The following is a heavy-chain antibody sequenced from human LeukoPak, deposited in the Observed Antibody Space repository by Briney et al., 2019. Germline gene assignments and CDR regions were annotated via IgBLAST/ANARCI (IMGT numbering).Heavy chain of an antibody. D-gene: IGHD2-15*01. Sequence: GGSLRLSCAASGFTFSNYAMNWVRQALGKGLEWVSTISGSGNTTYYADSVKGRFTISRDNSKNTLYLQMNGLRAEDTALYYCAKYSRVVAPAYYFDYWGQGSLVTVSS. V-gene: IGHV3-23*01. CDR3: AKYSRVVAPAYYFDY. CDR1: GFTFSNYA. CDR2: ISGSGNTT. J-gene: IGHJ4*02.